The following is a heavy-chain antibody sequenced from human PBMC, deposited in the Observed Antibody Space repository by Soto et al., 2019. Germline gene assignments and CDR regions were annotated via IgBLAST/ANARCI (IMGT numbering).Heavy chain of an antibody. CDR1: GGSISSSNW. D-gene: IGHD3-22*01. J-gene: IGHJ6*02. CDR2: IYHSGST. CDR3: ARVYYGDRVYGMDV. Sequence: SETLSLTCAVSGGSISSSNWWSWVRQPPGKGLEWIGEIYHSGSTNYNLSLKSRVTISVDKSKNQFSLKLSSVTAADTAVYYCARVYYGDRVYGMDVWGQGTTVTVSS. V-gene: IGHV4-4*02.